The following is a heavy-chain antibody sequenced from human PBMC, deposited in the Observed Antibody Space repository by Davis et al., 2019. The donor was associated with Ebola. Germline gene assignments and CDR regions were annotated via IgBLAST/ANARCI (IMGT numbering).Heavy chain of an antibody. J-gene: IGHJ3*02. CDR1: GFTFSSYA. Sequence: GESLKISCAASGFTFSSYAIHWVRQAPGKGLEWVAVISYDGSDEYYADSVKGRFTISRDNSKNTLYLQMNSLRAEDTAIYYCARGAYGDYIVKAFDIWGQGTKVTVSS. D-gene: IGHD4-17*01. CDR2: ISYDGSDE. V-gene: IGHV3-30*03. CDR3: ARGAYGDYIVKAFDI.